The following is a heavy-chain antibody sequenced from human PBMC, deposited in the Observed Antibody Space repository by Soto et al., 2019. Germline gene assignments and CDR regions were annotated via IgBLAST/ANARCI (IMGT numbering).Heavy chain of an antibody. Sequence: QVQLQESGPGLVKPSETLSLTCTVSGGSISSYYWSWIRQPPGKGLEWIGYIYYSGSTNYNPSLRSRVTISVDTSKIQFSLKLSSGTAADTAVYYCARVTYYYGSGSLDYWGQGTLVTVSS. V-gene: IGHV4-59*01. D-gene: IGHD3-10*01. J-gene: IGHJ4*02. CDR2: IYYSGST. CDR3: ARVTYYYGSGSLDY. CDR1: GGSISSYY.